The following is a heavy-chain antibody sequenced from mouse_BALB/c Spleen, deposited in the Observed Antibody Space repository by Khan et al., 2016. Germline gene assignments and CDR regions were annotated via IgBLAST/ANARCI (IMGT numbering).Heavy chain of an antibody. D-gene: IGHD4-1*01. CDR2: INPGSSTT. CDR1: GFDFSRYW. CDR3: ARLANWDAVDC. J-gene: IGHJ4*01. Sequence: EVKLLESGGGLVQPGGSLNFSCAASGFDFSRYWMSWVRQAPGKGQEWIGGINPGSSTTNYAPTLQDKFTISRDKAKNTVYLQLSKVRSEDTALYCCARLANWDAVDCWCRETSITVCS. V-gene: IGHV4-2*02.